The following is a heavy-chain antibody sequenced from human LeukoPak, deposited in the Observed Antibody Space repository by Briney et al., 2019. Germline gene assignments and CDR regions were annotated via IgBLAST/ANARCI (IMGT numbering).Heavy chain of an antibody. D-gene: IGHD6-6*01. CDR3: ARGYSSSSGGWFDP. J-gene: IGHJ5*02. V-gene: IGHV4-34*01. Sequence: PSETLSLTCAVYGGSFSGYYWSWIRQPPGKGLEWIGEINHSGSTNYNPSLKSRVTISVDTSKNQFSLKLSSVTAADTAVYYCARGYSSSSGGWFDPWGQGTLVTVPS. CDR2: INHSGST. CDR1: GGSFSGYY.